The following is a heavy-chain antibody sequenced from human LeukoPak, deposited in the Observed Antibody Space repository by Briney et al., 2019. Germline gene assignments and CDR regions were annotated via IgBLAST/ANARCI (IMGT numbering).Heavy chain of an antibody. CDR2: IYYTGSA. V-gene: IGHV4-59*08. CDR1: GAPITRYY. CDR3: ARPAGLPPFAMDV. Sequence: SETLSLTCTVSGAPITRYYWSWLRQPPGKGLEWIGYIYYTGSANYNPSLKSRVSISVDTSKNQFSLRLSSVTAADTAVYYCARPAGLPPFAMDVWGQGTTVTVSS. D-gene: IGHD2-15*01. J-gene: IGHJ6*02.